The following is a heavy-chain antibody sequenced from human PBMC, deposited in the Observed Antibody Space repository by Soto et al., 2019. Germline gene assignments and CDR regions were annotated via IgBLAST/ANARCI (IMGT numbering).Heavy chain of an antibody. J-gene: IGHJ4*02. Sequence: QVQLVQSGAEVKKPGASVKVSCKASGYPFGGYAIGWVRQAPGQGLEWMGWVSAHTGDSGYAQRFQGRVTLTTETSKSTAYMELGGLRSDDTAVYYCARPSTSYGDYGWSLAYWGQGTLVTVSS. CDR3: ARPSTSYGDYGWSLAY. CDR1: GYPFGGYA. CDR2: VSAHTGDS. V-gene: IGHV1-18*01. D-gene: IGHD4-17*01.